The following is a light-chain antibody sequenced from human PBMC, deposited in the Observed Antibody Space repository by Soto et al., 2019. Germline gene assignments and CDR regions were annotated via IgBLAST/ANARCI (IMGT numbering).Light chain of an antibody. CDR2: EVS. Sequence: QSVLTQPASVSGSPGQSITISCTGTSSDVGSYNLVSWYQQHPGKAPKLMIYEVSKRPSGVSNRSSSSKSGNTASLTISGLQAEDEADYYCCSYAGSSTYVFGTGTKVTVL. J-gene: IGLJ1*01. CDR1: SSDVGSYNL. CDR3: CSYAGSSTYV. V-gene: IGLV2-23*02.